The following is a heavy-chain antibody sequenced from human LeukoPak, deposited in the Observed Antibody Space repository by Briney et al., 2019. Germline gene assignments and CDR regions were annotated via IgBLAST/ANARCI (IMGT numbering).Heavy chain of an antibody. J-gene: IGHJ5*02. Sequence: GDLSLSCAASGFTFSSYSMNWVRQAPGKGLEWVSSISSSSSYIYYADSVKGRSTISRDNAKNSLYLQMNSLRAEDTAVYYCASTYDSSGYLGWFDPWGQGTLVTVSS. CDR3: ASTYDSSGYLGWFDP. D-gene: IGHD3-22*01. V-gene: IGHV3-21*01. CDR1: GFTFSSYS. CDR2: ISSSSSYI.